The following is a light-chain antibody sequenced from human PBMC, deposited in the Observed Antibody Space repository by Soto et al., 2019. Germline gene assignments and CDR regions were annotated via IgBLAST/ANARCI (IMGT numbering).Light chain of an antibody. CDR3: HRFGTSPPWT. V-gene: IGKV3-20*01. CDR1: QSLSSSY. CDR2: GTS. Sequence: EILLTQSACTLSLSPGERATLSCRASQSLSSSYLACYQQQRGHAHRLLIYGTSIRATGIPDRFSGSGSGTDFTLTITLLEPEDFAVYDCHRFGTSPPWTFGQGTKVDIK. J-gene: IGKJ1*01.